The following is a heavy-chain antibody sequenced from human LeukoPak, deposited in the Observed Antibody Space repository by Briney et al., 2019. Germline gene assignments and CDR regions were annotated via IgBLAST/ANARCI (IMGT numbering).Heavy chain of an antibody. V-gene: IGHV1-2*02. CDR2: INPNSGGT. Sequence: ASVKVSCKASGYTFTCYYMHWVRPAPGQGLEWMGWINPNSGGTNYAQKFQGRVTITRDTSISTAYMELSRLRSDDTAVYYCARDQEGPYVGWGQGTLVTVPS. CDR3: ARDQEGPYVG. J-gene: IGHJ4*02. CDR1: GYTFTCYY. D-gene: IGHD3-10*02.